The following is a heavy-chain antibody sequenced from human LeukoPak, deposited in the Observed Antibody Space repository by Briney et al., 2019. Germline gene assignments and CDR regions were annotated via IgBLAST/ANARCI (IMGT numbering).Heavy chain of an antibody. CDR1: GFTFSSYA. CDR3: AKSLRFGELLPPVDY. J-gene: IGHJ4*02. Sequence: GGSLRLSCAASGFTFSSYATSWVRQAPGKGLEWVSAISGSGGSTYYADSVKGRFTISRDNSKNTLYLQMNSLRAEDTAVYYCAKSLRFGELLPPVDYWGQGTLVTVSS. CDR2: ISGSGGST. D-gene: IGHD3-10*01. V-gene: IGHV3-23*01.